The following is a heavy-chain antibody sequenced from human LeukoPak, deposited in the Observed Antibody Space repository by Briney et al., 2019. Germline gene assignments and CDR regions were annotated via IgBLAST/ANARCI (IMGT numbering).Heavy chain of an antibody. CDR3: AREDSDTSLFDP. CDR1: GFTFSNYD. V-gene: IGHV3-33*01. J-gene: IGHJ5*02. D-gene: IGHD1-26*01. CDR2: IWFDGSNK. Sequence: PGRSLRLSCAASGFTFSNYDMHWVRQAPGKGLEWVAVIWFDGSNKFYADSVKGRFTISRDNSKNTLYLQMNSLRAEDTAVYYCAREDSDTSLFDPWGQGTLVTVSS.